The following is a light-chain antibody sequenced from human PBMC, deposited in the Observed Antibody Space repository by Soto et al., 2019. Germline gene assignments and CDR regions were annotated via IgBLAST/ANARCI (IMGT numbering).Light chain of an antibody. V-gene: IGKV3-11*01. J-gene: IGKJ4*01. CDR2: TAS. CDR1: QSVGSA. CDR3: QHHYNLPLT. Sequence: EIVLTQSPATLSLSPGERATLSCRASQSVGSALAWYQQTPGQAPRLLIYTASKRATGIPARFSGSGSGTDFTLTISSLEPEDFVVYYWQHHYNLPLTVGGGTKVEIK.